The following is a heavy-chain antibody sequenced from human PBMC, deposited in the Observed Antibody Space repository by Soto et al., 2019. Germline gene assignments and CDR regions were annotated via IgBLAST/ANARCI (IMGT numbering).Heavy chain of an antibody. CDR3: ARAGSLGDCSGGSCYLGGAFDI. J-gene: IGHJ3*02. D-gene: IGHD2-15*01. Sequence: QVQLVQSGAEVQKPGSSVKVSCKASGGTFSSYTISWVRQAPGQGLEWMGRIIPILGIANYAQKFQGRVTITADKSTSTAYMELSSLRSEDTAVYYCARAGSLGDCSGGSCYLGGAFDIWGQGTMVTVSS. V-gene: IGHV1-69*02. CDR1: GGTFSSYT. CDR2: IIPILGIA.